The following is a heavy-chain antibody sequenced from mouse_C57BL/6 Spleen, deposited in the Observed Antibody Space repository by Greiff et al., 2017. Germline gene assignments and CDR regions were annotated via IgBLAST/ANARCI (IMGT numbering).Heavy chain of an antibody. CDR3: ARRSVITAVGGDWYVDV. Sequence: QVQLQQPVAELARPGSSVKLSCKASGYTFTSYWMHWVKPRPIQGLEWIGNIDPPDSETPYNQKFKDKATLTVDQSSSTAYMQLSSQTSADSAVLYCARRSVITAVGGDWYVDVGGTGTTVTVSS. CDR1: GYTFTSYW. V-gene: IGHV1-52*01. CDR2: IDPPDSET. D-gene: IGHD1-1*01. J-gene: IGHJ1*03.